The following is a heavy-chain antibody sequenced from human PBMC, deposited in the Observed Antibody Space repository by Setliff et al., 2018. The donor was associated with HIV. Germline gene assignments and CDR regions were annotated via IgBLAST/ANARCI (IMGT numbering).Heavy chain of an antibody. CDR1: GGSISSYY. CDR3: ARTRYFYDSSDRYWVIDS. CDR2: IYYSGST. J-gene: IGHJ5*01. Sequence: SETLSLTCTVSGGSISSYYWSWIRQPPGKGLEWIGYIYYSGSTNYNPSLKSRVTISVDTSKNQFSLELSSVTAADTAAYFCARTRYFYDSSDRYWVIDSWGQGTLVTVSS. D-gene: IGHD3-22*01. V-gene: IGHV4-59*08.